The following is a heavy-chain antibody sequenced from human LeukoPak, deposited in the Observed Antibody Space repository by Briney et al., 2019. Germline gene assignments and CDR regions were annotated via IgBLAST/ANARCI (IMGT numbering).Heavy chain of an antibody. CDR1: GFTFSSYS. Sequence: GGSLRLSCAASGFTFSSYSMNWVRQAPGKGLEWVSSISSSSSYIYYADSVKGRFTISRDNAKNSLYLQMSSLRAEDTAVYYCARGDDYDHWFDPWGQGTLVTVSS. D-gene: IGHD3-22*01. V-gene: IGHV3-21*01. J-gene: IGHJ5*02. CDR3: ARGDDYDHWFDP. CDR2: ISSSSSYI.